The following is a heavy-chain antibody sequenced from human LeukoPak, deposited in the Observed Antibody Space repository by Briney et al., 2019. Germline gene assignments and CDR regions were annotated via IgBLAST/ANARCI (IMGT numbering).Heavy chain of an antibody. V-gene: IGHV4-39*01. CDR2: IYYSGST. CDR3: ARQGADYFYYYIDV. D-gene: IGHD3-16*01. Sequence: SETLSLTCSVSGGSISSNSFYWGWSRQPPGKGLEWIGSIYYSGSTFYNSSLESRVSLSVDMSKNQLSLKLTSMTAADTAVYYCARQGADYFYYYIDVWGEGTAVAVSS. J-gene: IGHJ6*03. CDR1: GGSISSNSFY.